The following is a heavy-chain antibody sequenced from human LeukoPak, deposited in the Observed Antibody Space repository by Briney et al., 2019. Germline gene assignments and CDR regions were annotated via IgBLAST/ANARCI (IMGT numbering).Heavy chain of an antibody. Sequence: GGSLRLSCAASGFTFSSYWMSWVRQAPGKGLEWVSVIYSGGSTYYADSVKGRFTISRDNSKNTLYLQMNSLRAEDTAVYYCVVAVAEAVDYWGQGTLVTVSS. CDR2: IYSGGST. CDR3: VVAVAEAVDY. J-gene: IGHJ4*02. CDR1: GFTFSSYW. D-gene: IGHD6-19*01. V-gene: IGHV3-53*01.